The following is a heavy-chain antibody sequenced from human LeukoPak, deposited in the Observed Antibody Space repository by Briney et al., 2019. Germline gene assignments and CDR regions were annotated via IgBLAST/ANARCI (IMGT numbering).Heavy chain of an antibody. V-gene: IGHV3-7*01. Sequence: TGGSLRLSCAAPGFTFSSYWMSWVRQAPGKGREWVANIKQDGSAKNYGDSVRGRFTISRDNAKNSLFLQMNSLRAEDTAVYYCARDNGYSSFDCWGQGTLVTVSS. CDR2: IKQDGSAK. J-gene: IGHJ4*02. CDR3: ARDNGYSSFDC. CDR1: GFTFSSYW. D-gene: IGHD5-18*01.